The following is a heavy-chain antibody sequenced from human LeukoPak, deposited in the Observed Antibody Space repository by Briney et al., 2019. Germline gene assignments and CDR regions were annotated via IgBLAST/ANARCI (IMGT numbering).Heavy chain of an antibody. CDR3: ASDLSGSDPSY. J-gene: IGHJ4*02. D-gene: IGHD1-26*01. V-gene: IGHV3-30-3*01. Sequence: PGGSLRLSCVTSQFTFKRYLMHWVRQAPGKGLEWVAVISYDGGFKYYTDSVNGRFTISRDNSKNTLYLHMNSLRHEDTAVYYCASDLSGSDPSYWGQGTLVTVSS. CDR2: ISYDGGFK. CDR1: QFTFKRYL.